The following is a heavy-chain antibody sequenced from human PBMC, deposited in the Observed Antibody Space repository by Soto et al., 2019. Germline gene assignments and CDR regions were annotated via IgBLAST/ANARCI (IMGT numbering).Heavy chain of an antibody. V-gene: IGHV3-33*01. J-gene: IGHJ4*02. CDR3: ARDQATVTTHFDS. D-gene: IGHD4-17*01. Sequence: QVQLVESGGGVVQPGRSLRLSCAASGFTFSSYGMHWVRRAPGKGLEWVAVIWYDGSNKYYADSVKGRFTISRDNSKNTLYLQMNSLRAEDTAVYYCARDQATVTTHFDSWGQGTLVTVSS. CDR1: GFTFSSYG. CDR2: IWYDGSNK.